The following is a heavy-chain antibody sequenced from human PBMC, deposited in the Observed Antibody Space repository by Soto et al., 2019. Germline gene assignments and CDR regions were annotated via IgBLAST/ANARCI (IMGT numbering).Heavy chain of an antibody. D-gene: IGHD3-22*01. Sequence: QVQVVESGGGLVKPGGSMRLSCAASGFTFSNYYMTWIRQAPGEGLEWVSYISGSGSNTKYADSVKGRFTISRDNAKNSLYLQMNSLRAEDTAVYYCARGDYDTSGQRGVYGVDVWGQGTTVTVSS. CDR2: ISGSGSNT. J-gene: IGHJ6*02. CDR1: GFTFSNYY. CDR3: ARGDYDTSGQRGVYGVDV. V-gene: IGHV3-11*05.